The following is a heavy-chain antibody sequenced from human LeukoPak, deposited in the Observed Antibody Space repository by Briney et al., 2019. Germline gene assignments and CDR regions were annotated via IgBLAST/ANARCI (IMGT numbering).Heavy chain of an antibody. Sequence: ASVKVSCKASGYAFTSYAMNWVRQAPGQGLEWMGWINTNTGNPTYAQGFTGRFVFSLDTSVSTAYLQISSLKAEDTAVYYCARESVVPAAAQYYYYYYMDVWGKGTTVTVSS. V-gene: IGHV7-4-1*02. CDR2: INTNTGNP. D-gene: IGHD2-2*01. CDR3: ARESVVPAAAQYYYYYYMDV. CDR1: GYAFTSYA. J-gene: IGHJ6*03.